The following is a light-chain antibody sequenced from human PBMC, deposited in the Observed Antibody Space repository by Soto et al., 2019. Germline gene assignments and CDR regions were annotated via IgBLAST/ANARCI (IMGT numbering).Light chain of an antibody. Sequence: DIQLTQSPSTVSASIGDRVTITCRASQSISSWLAWYQQKPGKAPKLLIYTASNLQSGVPSRFSGGGSGTDFSLTISSLQPDDFATYYCQQYQTFPLTFGGGTRVEVK. V-gene: IGKV1-5*03. CDR2: TAS. CDR3: QQYQTFPLT. CDR1: QSISSW. J-gene: IGKJ4*01.